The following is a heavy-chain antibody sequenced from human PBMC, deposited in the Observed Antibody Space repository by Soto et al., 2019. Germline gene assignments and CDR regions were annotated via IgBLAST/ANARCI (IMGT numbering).Heavy chain of an antibody. V-gene: IGHV3-21*01. J-gene: IGHJ4*02. CDR1: GLTFRAYS. D-gene: IGHD4-17*01. Sequence: EVQLVESGGGLVKPGGSLRLSCAASGLTFRAYSLHWVRQTPGKGLEWVSSISSGSTHTYYADSVKGRFTISRDNAEKSLFLHMDSLRHEDTAVYYSTSGESTFGDYASRFDHWGQGTLVTVSS. CDR3: TSGESTFGDYASRFDH. CDR2: ISSGSTHT.